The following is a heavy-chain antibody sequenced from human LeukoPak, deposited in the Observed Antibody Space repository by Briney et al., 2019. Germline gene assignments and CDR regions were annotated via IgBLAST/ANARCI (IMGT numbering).Heavy chain of an antibody. D-gene: IGHD2-21*01. CDR1: GVSLSTSGVG. V-gene: IGHV2-5*02. CDR2: LYWDDDK. J-gene: IGHJ3*02. Sequence: SGPTLVKPTQTLTLTCTFSGVSLSTSGVGVGWIRQPPGKALEWLALLYWDDDKRYSPSLKSRLTITKDTSKNQVVLTMTNMDPVDTATYYCAHRRDGDVLVRPNDAFDIWGQGTMVTVSS. CDR3: AHRRDGDVLVRPNDAFDI.